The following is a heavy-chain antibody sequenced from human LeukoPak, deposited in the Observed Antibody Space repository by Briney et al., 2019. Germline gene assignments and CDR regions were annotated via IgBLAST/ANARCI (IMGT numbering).Heavy chain of an antibody. J-gene: IGHJ4*02. D-gene: IGHD2-2*01. V-gene: IGHV4-39*07. Sequence: SETLSLTCTVSGDSISSSAYCWGWIRQPPGKGLEWIGSICYGGSPYYSPSLLSRVTTSVDTSKNQFSLKLNSVTAADPAVYYCARVPECSTASCFASYFDSWGQGTLATVSS. CDR2: ICYGGSP. CDR1: GDSISSSAYC. CDR3: ARVPECSTASCFASYFDS.